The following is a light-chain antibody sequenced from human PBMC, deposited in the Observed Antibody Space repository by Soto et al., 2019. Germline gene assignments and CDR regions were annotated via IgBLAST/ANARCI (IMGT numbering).Light chain of an antibody. CDR3: TSFTTSNTWV. CDR1: SSDIGAYNF. V-gene: IGLV2-14*01. Sequence: QSALTQPASVSGSPGQSITISCTGTSSDIGAYNFVSWFQHHPGKAPNLLIYEVTNRPSGISDRFSGSKSDNTASLTISGLQAEDEAAYYCTSFTTSNTWVFGGGTKLTVL. J-gene: IGLJ3*02. CDR2: EVT.